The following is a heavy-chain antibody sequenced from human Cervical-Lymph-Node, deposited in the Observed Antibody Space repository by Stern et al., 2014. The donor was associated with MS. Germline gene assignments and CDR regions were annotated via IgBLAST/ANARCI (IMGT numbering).Heavy chain of an antibody. V-gene: IGHV3-11*01. CDR2: ISPSGLST. CDR3: ARDLTISGVSLEEDHY. CDR1: GFTFSDYY. Sequence: QMQLGQSGGGLVKPGGSLTLSCAASGFTFSDYYMICVRQAPGKGLELISLISPSGLSTHYADSVKGRFAIARDNAKNSLLLQMSTLRPEDTAVYYCARDLTISGVSLEEDHYWGQGTQVTVSS. J-gene: IGHJ4*02. D-gene: IGHD3-3*01.